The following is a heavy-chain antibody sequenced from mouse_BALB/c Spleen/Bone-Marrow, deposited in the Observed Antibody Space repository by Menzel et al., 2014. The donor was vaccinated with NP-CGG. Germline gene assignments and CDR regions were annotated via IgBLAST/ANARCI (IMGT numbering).Heavy chain of an antibody. J-gene: IGHJ4*01. CDR2: ISSGGSYT. Sequence: EVKVVESGGGLVKPGGSLKLSCAASGFTLSSYAMSWVRQTPEKRLEWVATISSGGSYTYYPDSVKGRFTISRDNAKNTLYLQMSSLRSEDTAMYYCARHFITTATGAMDYWGQGTSVTVSS. V-gene: IGHV5-9-3*01. CDR1: GFTLSSYA. CDR3: ARHFITTATGAMDY. D-gene: IGHD1-2*01.